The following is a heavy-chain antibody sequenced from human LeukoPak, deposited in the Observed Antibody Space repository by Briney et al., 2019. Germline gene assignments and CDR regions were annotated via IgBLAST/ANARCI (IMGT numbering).Heavy chain of an antibody. CDR3: ASLTGDPGDYYFEY. CDR1: GGSFSGYY. D-gene: IGHD4-17*01. Sequence: SETLSLTCAVYGGSFSGYYWSWIRQPAGKGLEWIGRIYTSGSTNYNPSLKSRVTMSVDTSKSQFSLKLTSVTAADTAVYYCASLTGDPGDYYFEYWGQGILVTVSS. CDR2: IYTSGST. V-gene: IGHV4-59*10. J-gene: IGHJ4*02.